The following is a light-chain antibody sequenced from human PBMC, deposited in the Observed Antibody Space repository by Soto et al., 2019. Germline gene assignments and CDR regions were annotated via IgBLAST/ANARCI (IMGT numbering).Light chain of an antibody. J-gene: IGKJ2*01. Sequence: IQITQSPSTRSASVGDIVTITCRASQSISSWLAWYQQKPGKAPILLIYKASSLESGVQSRFIGSVSGTEFTLTISSLQPDDFATYYCQQYSSYSRYTFGQGNKLEIK. CDR2: KAS. CDR3: QQYSSYSRYT. CDR1: QSISSW. V-gene: IGKV1-5*03.